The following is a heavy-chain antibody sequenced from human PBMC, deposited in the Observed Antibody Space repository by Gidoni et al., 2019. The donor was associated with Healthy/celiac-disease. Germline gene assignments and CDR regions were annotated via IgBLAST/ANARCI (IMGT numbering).Heavy chain of an antibody. D-gene: IGHD2-21*02. V-gene: IGHV3-30*18. Sequence: GKGLEWVAVISYDGSNKYYADSVKGRLTISRDNSKNTLYLQMNSLRAEDTAVYYSAKEPPLAYCGGDCYPDYWGQGTLVTVSS. CDR2: ISYDGSNK. CDR3: AKEPPLAYCGGDCYPDY. J-gene: IGHJ4*02.